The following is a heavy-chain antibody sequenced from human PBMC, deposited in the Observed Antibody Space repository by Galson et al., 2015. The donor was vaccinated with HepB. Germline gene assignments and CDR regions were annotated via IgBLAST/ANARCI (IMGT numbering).Heavy chain of an antibody. CDR3: ARDYTGYSGSHIFDY. D-gene: IGHD1-26*01. V-gene: IGHV3-48*01. Sequence: SLRLSCAASGFTFSSYSRNWVRQAPGKGLEWVSYISSSSSTIYYADSVKGRFTISRDNAKNSLYLQMNSLRAEDTAVYYCARDYTGYSGSHIFDYWGQGTLVTVSS. J-gene: IGHJ4*02. CDR1: GFTFSSYS. CDR2: ISSSSSTI.